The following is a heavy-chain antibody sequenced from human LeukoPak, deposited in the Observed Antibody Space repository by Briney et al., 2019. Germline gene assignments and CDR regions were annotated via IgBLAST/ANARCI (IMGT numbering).Heavy chain of an antibody. J-gene: IGHJ4*02. D-gene: IGHD3-10*01. V-gene: IGHV1-46*01. CDR2: INPSGGST. CDR3: ASSYYGSGSRPSYFDY. Sequence: ASVKVSCKASGYTFTSYGISWVRQAPGQGLEWMGIINPSGGSTNYAQKFQGRVTMTRDTSTSTVYMKLSSLRSEDTAVYYCASSYYGSGSRPSYFDYWGQGTLVTVSS. CDR1: GYTFTSYG.